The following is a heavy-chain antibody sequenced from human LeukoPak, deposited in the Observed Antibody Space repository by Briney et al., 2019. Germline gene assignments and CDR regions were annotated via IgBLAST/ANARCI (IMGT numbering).Heavy chain of an antibody. Sequence: PSETLSLTCAVYGGSFSGYYWSWIRQPPGKGLEWIGEINHSGSTNYNPSLKSRVTISVDTSKNQFSRKLSSVTAADTAVYYCARVRDILTGYYNWFDPWGQGALVTVSS. CDR1: GGSFSGYY. V-gene: IGHV4-34*01. D-gene: IGHD3-9*01. CDR3: ARVRDILTGYYNWFDP. CDR2: INHSGST. J-gene: IGHJ5*02.